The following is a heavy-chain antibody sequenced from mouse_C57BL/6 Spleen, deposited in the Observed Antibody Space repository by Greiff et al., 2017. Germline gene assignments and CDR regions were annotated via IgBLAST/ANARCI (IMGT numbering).Heavy chain of an antibody. CDR3: ARDYSHWYFDV. CDR1: GFTFSSYT. V-gene: IGHV5-9*01. Sequence: EVKVVESGGGLVKPGGSLKLSCAASGFTFSSYTMSWVRQTPEKRLEWVATISGGGGNTYYPDSVKGRFTISRDNAKNTLYLQMSSLRSEDTALYYCARDYSHWYFDVWGTGTTVTVSS. J-gene: IGHJ1*03. CDR2: ISGGGGNT. D-gene: IGHD2-12*01.